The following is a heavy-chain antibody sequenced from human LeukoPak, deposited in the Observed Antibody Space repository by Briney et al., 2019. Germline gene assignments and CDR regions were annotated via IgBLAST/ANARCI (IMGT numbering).Heavy chain of an antibody. CDR3: AKSWGYDFWSGYQVDY. CDR1: GFTFSSYA. J-gene: IGHJ4*02. D-gene: IGHD3-3*01. CDR2: ISGSGGST. Sequence: GGSLRLSCAASGFTFSSYAMSWVRQAPRKGLEWVSAISGSGGSTYYADSVKGRFTISRDNSKNTLYLQMNSLRAEDTAVYYCAKSWGYDFWSGYQVDYWGQGTLVTVSS. V-gene: IGHV3-23*01.